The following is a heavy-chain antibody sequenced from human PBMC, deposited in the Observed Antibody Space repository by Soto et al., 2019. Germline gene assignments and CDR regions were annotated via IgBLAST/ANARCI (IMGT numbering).Heavy chain of an antibody. CDR1: GYKFSTYG. Sequence: GESLKISCKGSGYKFSTYGIGWGRQMPGKGLEWMGIIYAGNADTRYSPSFQGQVTISADKSFSIAYLQWTSLKASDTAMYYCASAVAGNYYFDSWGQGALVTVSS. CDR3: ASAVAGNYYFDS. V-gene: IGHV5-51*01. D-gene: IGHD6-19*01. CDR2: IYAGNADT. J-gene: IGHJ4*02.